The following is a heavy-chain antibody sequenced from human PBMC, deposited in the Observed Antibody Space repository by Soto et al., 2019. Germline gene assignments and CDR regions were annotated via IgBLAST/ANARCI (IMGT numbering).Heavy chain of an antibody. CDR1: GGTFSSYA. D-gene: IGHD2-21*01. CDR2: IIPIFGTA. V-gene: IGHV1-69*13. Sequence: ASVKVSCKASGGTFSSYAISWVRQAPGQGLEWMGGIIPIFGTANYAQKFQGRVTITADESTSTAYMELSSLRSEDTAVYYCARAHITIPGLYYYYGMDVWGQGTTVTV. CDR3: ARAHITIPGLYYYYGMDV. J-gene: IGHJ6*02.